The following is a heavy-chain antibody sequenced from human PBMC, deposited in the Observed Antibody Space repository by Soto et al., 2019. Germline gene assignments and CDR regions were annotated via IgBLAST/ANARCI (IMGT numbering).Heavy chain of an antibody. Sequence: PXEGLSLHCSVSGGSVYDFYWNWLRQTPGKGLEWIGNIYNNGRTNYNPSLKNRVTISIDTSKDQFSLHLSSVTTADTAMYFCARGHGIYVRFDAWGQGTLVTVSS. J-gene: IGHJ1*01. CDR1: GGSVYDFY. CDR2: IYNNGRT. D-gene: IGHD3-10*02. V-gene: IGHV4-59*02. CDR3: ARGHGIYVRFDA.